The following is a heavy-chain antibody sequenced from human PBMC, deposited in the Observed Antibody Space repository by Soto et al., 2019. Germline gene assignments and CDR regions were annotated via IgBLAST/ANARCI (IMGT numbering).Heavy chain of an antibody. CDR2: IYPGDSDT. Sequence: GESLKISCKGSGYSFTSYWIGWVRQMPGKGLEWMGIIYPGDSDTRYSPSFQGQVTISADKSISTAYLQWSSLKASDTAMYYCARHLPDKQWLGPSIDYWGQGTLVTVSS. D-gene: IGHD6-19*01. CDR1: GYSFTSYW. CDR3: ARHLPDKQWLGPSIDY. V-gene: IGHV5-51*01. J-gene: IGHJ4*02.